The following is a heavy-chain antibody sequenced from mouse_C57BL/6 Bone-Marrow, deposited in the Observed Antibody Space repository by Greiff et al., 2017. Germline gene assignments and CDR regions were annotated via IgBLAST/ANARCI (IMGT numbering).Heavy chain of an antibody. V-gene: IGHV1-64*01. Sequence: QVQLQQPGAELVKPGASVKLSCKASGYTFTSYWMHWVKQRPGQGLEWIGMIHPNSGSTNYNEKFKSKATLTVDKSSSTAYMQLSSLTSEDSAVYYCARDYGSSFYWYFDVWAQGPRSPSPQ. D-gene: IGHD1-1*01. CDR2: IHPNSGST. J-gene: IGHJ1*03. CDR1: GYTFTSYW. CDR3: ARDYGSSFYWYFDV.